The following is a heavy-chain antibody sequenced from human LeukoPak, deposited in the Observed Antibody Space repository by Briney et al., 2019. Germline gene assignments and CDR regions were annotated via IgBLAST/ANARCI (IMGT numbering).Heavy chain of an antibody. CDR1: GYTFTGYY. V-gene: IGHV1-2*02. D-gene: IGHD4-17*01. Sequence: ASVKFSCKASGYTFTGYYMHWVRQAPGQGLEWMGWINPNSGGTNYAQKFQGRVTMTRDTSISTAYMELSRLRSDDTAVYYCARVLGGGDYSNDYWGQGTLVTVSS. CDR2: INPNSGGT. J-gene: IGHJ4*02. CDR3: ARVLGGGDYSNDY.